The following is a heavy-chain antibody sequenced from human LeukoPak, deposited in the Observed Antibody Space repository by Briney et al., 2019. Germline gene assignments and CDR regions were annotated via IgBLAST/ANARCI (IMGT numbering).Heavy chain of an antibody. CDR1: GDSFSSNSAA. D-gene: IGHD5-18*01. CDR2: TFYRSRLFY. CDR3: ARGGYNYALYFDC. J-gene: IGHJ4*02. V-gene: IGHV6-1*01. Sequence: PSQTLSLTCAISGDSFSSNSAAWTWIRQSPSRGLEWLGRTFYRSRLFYDYAVSVSLKGRITINADTSKNQFSLQLNSVTPEDTAVYYCARGGYNYALYFDCWGRGTLVTVSS.